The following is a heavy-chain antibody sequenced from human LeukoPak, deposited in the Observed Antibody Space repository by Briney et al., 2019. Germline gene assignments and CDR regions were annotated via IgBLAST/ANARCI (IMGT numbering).Heavy chain of an antibody. CDR3: ARLGNYYDSSGYYH. CDR1: GFTFSSYA. D-gene: IGHD3-22*01. J-gene: IGHJ5*02. CDR2: ISGSGGST. V-gene: IGHV3-23*01. Sequence: PGGSLRLSCAASGFTFSSYAMSWVRQAPGKGLEWVSAISGSGGSTYCADSVKGRFTISRDNSKNTLYLQMNSLRAEDTAVYYCARLGNYYDSSGYYHWGQGTLVTVSS.